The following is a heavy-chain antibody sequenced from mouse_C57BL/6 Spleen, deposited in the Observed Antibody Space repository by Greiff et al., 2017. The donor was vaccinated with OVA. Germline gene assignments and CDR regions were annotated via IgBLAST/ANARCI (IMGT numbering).Heavy chain of an antibody. CDR1: GYAFSSYW. CDR3: ARSGLYGNYDYFDY. CDR2: IYPGDGDT. D-gene: IGHD2-1*01. J-gene: IGHJ2*01. V-gene: IGHV1-80*01. Sequence: VQLQQSGAELVKPGASVKISCKASGYAFSSYWMNWVKQRPGKGLEWIGQIYPGDGDTNYNGKFKGKATLTADKSSSTAYMQLSSLTSEDSAVYFCARSGLYGNYDYFDYWGQGTTLTVSS.